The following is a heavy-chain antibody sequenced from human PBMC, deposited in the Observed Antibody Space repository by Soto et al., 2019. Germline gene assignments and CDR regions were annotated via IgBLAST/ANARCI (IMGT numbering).Heavy chain of an antibody. Sequence: QVQLQESGPGLVKPSQTLSLTCTVSGGSISSGDYYWSWSRQHPGKGLEWIGYIHNSGTTYYIPPLKSRVAMTVDTSKNQLSLKLTSVTAADTAVYYCARGVTFGGVIAPRFDPWGQGTLVTVSS. CDR2: IHNSGTT. CDR3: ARGVTFGGVIAPRFDP. V-gene: IGHV4-31*03. D-gene: IGHD3-16*02. J-gene: IGHJ5*02. CDR1: GGSISSGDYY.